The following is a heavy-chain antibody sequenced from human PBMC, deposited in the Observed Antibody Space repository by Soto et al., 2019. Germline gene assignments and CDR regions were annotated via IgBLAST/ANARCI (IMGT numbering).Heavy chain of an antibody. J-gene: IGHJ6*02. CDR3: ARDRGYYYGSGSYYYYYGMDV. CDR2: ISAYNGNT. CDR1: GYTFTSYG. V-gene: IGHV1-18*01. Sequence: QVQLVQSGAEVKKPGASVKVSCKASGYTFTSYGISWVRQAPGQGLEWMGWISAYNGNTNYAQKLQGRVTMTTDTSTSTAYMELRSSRSDDEAVYYCARDRGYYYGSGSYYYYYGMDVWGQGTTVTVSS. D-gene: IGHD3-10*01.